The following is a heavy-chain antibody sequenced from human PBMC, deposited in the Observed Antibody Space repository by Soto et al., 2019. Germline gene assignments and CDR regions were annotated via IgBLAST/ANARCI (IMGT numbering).Heavy chain of an antibody. CDR2: IIPIFGTA. J-gene: IGHJ5*02. CDR1: GGTFSSYA. V-gene: IGHV1-69*06. CDR3: ARGVRIYNWFDP. Sequence: SVKVSCKASGGTFSSYAISWVRQAPGQGLEWMGGIIPIFGTANYAQKFQGRVTITADKSTSTAYMELSSLRSEDTAVYYCARGVRIYNWFDPWGQGTLVTVSS.